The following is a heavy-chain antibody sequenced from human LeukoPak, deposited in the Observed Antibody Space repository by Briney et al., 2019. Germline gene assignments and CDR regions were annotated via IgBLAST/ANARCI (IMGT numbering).Heavy chain of an antibody. CDR3: ARPIAVAGLYYFDY. CDR2: ISSSSSYI. J-gene: IGHJ4*02. D-gene: IGHD6-19*01. V-gene: IGHV3-21*01. Sequence: PRGSLRLSCAASGFTFSRYGMTWVRQAPGKGLEWVSSISSSSSYIYYADSVKGRFTISRDNAKNSLYPQMNSLRAEDTAVYYCARPIAVAGLYYFDYWGQGTLVTVSS. CDR1: GFTFSRYG.